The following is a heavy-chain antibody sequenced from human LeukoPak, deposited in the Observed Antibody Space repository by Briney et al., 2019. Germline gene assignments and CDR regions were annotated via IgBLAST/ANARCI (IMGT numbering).Heavy chain of an antibody. CDR2: IDPDSGGT. D-gene: IGHD3-22*01. V-gene: IGHV1-2*02. J-gene: IGHJ3*02. CDR3: AREYYDSSGIKYAFDI. Sequence: ASVKVSCKAPGYTFTDYYIHWVRQAPGQGLEWMGCIDPDSGGTKYGQKFQGRVTMPRDTSINTAYMELSRLRSDDTAVYYCAREYYDSSGIKYAFDIWGQGTMVTVSS. CDR1: GYTFTDYY.